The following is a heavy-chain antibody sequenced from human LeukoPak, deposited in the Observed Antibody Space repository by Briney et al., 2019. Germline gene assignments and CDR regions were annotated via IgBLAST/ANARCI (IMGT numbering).Heavy chain of an antibody. CDR1: GGSISSGDYY. D-gene: IGHD4-17*01. CDR2: IYYSGST. Sequence: PSQTLSLTCTVSGGSISSGDYYWSWIRQPPGKGLEWIGYIYYSGSTYYNPSLKSRVTISVDTSKNQFSLKLSSVTAADTAVYYCARAVSNSTVSIDYWGQGTLVTVSS. CDR3: ARAVSNSTVSIDY. J-gene: IGHJ4*02. V-gene: IGHV4-30-4*08.